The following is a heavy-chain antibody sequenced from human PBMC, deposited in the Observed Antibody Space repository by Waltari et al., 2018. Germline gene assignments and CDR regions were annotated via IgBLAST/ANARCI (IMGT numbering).Heavy chain of an antibody. Sequence: QLQLQESGPGLVKPSGTLSLSCAVSGDSVSSTNWWSGVRQSPQKGLEWIVQVHGRGRSNYSPSFASRVTVSLDTSNNQFSLKVTAATAADTAVYFCARDRGRGLLLDTWGPGILVTVSP. J-gene: IGHJ4*02. CDR1: GDSVSSTNW. V-gene: IGHV4-4*02. CDR3: ARDRGRGLLLDT. CDR2: VHGRGRS. D-gene: IGHD2-15*01.